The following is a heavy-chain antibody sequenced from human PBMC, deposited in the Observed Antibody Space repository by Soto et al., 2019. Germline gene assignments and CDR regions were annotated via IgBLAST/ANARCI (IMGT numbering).Heavy chain of an antibody. CDR3: ARHRYYDLLTGYAFDF. CDR2: IYSSGSS. J-gene: IGHJ4*02. CDR1: GGSISSYY. V-gene: IGHV4-59*01. Sequence: QVQLQESGPGLVKPSETLSLTCTVSGGSISSYYWTWIRQSPGKGLEWIGHIYSSGSSSNNPSLKTRVTMSIDTSKNQFSLSLTSVTAADTAIYYCARHRYYDLLTGYAFDFWGQGTLVTVSS. D-gene: IGHD3-9*01.